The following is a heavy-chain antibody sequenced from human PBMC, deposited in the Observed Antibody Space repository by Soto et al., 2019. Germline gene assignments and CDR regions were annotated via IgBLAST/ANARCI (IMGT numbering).Heavy chain of an antibody. D-gene: IGHD3-16*01. V-gene: IGHV1-18*01. J-gene: IGHJ6*02. CDR1: GYIFVNYG. CDR3: VMVDNYVTPTPQDV. Sequence: QVQLVQSGDEVKKPGASVKVSCKASGYIFVNYGIAWVRQAPGQGLEWMGWISPYTGNTHSATKVQGRLTMTTDTSASTAYTYVVSLTSDDTAVYYCVMVDNYVTPTPQDVWGQGTTVIFSS. CDR2: ISPYTGNT.